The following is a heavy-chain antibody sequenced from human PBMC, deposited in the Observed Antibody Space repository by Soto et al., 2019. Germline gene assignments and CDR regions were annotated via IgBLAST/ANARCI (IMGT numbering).Heavy chain of an antibody. Sequence: QVQLVQSGTEVKKPGASVKVSCKASGYTFTDYYIQWVRQAPGQGLERMGWVNPYNGGTKYAQKFQGGVTMTRDTSISTAYMELNRLTSDDTAVYYCARDLGYYDGSSHSRFDYWGQGTLVTVSS. D-gene: IGHD3-22*01. V-gene: IGHV1-2*02. CDR3: ARDLGYYDGSSHSRFDY. CDR2: VNPYNGGT. J-gene: IGHJ4*02. CDR1: GYTFTDYY.